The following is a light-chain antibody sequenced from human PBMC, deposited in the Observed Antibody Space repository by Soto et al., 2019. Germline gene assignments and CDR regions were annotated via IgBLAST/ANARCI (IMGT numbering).Light chain of an antibody. CDR2: RAS. CDR3: QQYNIYPFT. J-gene: IGKJ3*01. V-gene: IGKV1-5*03. CDR1: QSVSSW. Sequence: DVQMTQSPSTLSASVGDRVTITCRASQSVSSWLAWYQQKPGKAPKLLIYRASSLQTGVPSKFSGSGSGTEFTLTISSLQPDDFATYYCQQYNIYPFTFGPGTKVEIK.